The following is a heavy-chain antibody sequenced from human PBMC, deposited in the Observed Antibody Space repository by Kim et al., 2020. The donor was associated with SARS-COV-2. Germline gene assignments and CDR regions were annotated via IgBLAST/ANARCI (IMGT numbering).Heavy chain of an antibody. CDR2: IYHTGNT. Sequence: SETLSLTCTVSGYSISSGYYWGWIRQPPGKGLEWIANIYHTGNTYYNPSLKSRLTISVDTSNNQFYLKLSSVTAADTAVYYCARVVDTAMVTYDYWGQGTLVTVSS. V-gene: IGHV4-38-2*02. CDR1: GYSISSGYY. D-gene: IGHD5-18*01. CDR3: ARVVDTAMVTYDY. J-gene: IGHJ4*02.